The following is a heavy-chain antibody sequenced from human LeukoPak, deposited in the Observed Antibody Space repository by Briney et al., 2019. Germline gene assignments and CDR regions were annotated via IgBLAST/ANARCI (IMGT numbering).Heavy chain of an antibody. CDR2: IYTSGST. J-gene: IGHJ3*02. V-gene: IGHV4-4*07. Sequence: SETLSLTCTVSGGSISSYYWSWIRQPAWKGLEWIGRIYTSGSTNYNPSLKSRVTMSVDTSKNQFSLKLSSVTAADTAVYYCARDKLTGDGPTAFDIWGQGTMVTVSS. CDR3: ARDKLTGDGPTAFDI. D-gene: IGHD7-27*01. CDR1: GGSISSYY.